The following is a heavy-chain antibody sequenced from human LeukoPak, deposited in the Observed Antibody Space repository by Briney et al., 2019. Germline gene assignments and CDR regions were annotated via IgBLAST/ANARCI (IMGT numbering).Heavy chain of an antibody. CDR3: ARHLLSAPHYFDY. Sequence: PSETLSLTCTVSGGSISGYYWSWIRQAPGKGLEWIGFIYYSGTTHYSPALKSRVTMSVDTSNNQFSLKLTSVTAADTAVYYCARHLLSAPHYFDYWGQGTLVTVTS. V-gene: IGHV4-59*01. J-gene: IGHJ4*02. CDR2: IYYSGTT. D-gene: IGHD2-15*01. CDR1: GGSISGYY.